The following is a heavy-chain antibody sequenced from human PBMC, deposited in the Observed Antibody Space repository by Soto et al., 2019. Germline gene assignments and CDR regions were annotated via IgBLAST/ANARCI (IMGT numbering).Heavy chain of an antibody. Sequence: QVQLQESGPGLVKPSQTLSLTCTVSGGSISSGDYYWSWIRQPPGKGLEWIGYIYYSGSTYYTPSLKSRVTISVDTSKNQFSLKLSSVTAADTAVYYCATLGIAAAGASDYWGQGTLVTVSS. CDR3: ATLGIAAAGASDY. CDR1: GGSISSGDYY. V-gene: IGHV4-30-4*01. CDR2: IYYSGST. J-gene: IGHJ4*02. D-gene: IGHD6-13*01.